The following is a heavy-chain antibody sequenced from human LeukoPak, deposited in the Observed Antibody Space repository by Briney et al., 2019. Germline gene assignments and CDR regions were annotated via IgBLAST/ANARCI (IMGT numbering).Heavy chain of an antibody. CDR2: ISGNGGST. D-gene: IGHD6-19*01. Sequence: GGSLRLSCAASGFTFSNYAMHWVRQAPGKGLEYVSAISGNGGSTYYANSVKDRFIISRDNSKNTLYLQMGSLRPEDMGVYYCAKVGRIAVAGPFDYWAREPWSPSPQ. CDR3: AKVGRIAVAGPFDY. V-gene: IGHV3-64*01. CDR1: GFTFSNYA. J-gene: IGHJ4*02.